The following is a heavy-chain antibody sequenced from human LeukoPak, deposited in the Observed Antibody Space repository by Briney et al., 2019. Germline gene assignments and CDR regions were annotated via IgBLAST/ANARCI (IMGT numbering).Heavy chain of an antibody. J-gene: IGHJ4*02. CDR3: ARVSMIVVVIDY. D-gene: IGHD3-22*01. CDR2: IYHSGST. Sequence: PSQTLSLTCAVSGCSISSGGYSWSWIRQPPGKGLEWIGYIYHSGSTYYNPSLKSRVTISVDRSKNQFSLKLSSVTAADTAVYYCARVSMIVVVIDYWGQGTLVTVSS. CDR1: GCSISSGGYS. V-gene: IGHV4-30-2*01.